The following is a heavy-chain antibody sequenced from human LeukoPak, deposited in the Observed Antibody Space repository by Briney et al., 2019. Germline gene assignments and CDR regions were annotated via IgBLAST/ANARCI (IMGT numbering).Heavy chain of an antibody. CDR3: ARIKSGWSYDAFDT. CDR2: IYYSGST. D-gene: IGHD6-19*01. J-gene: IGHJ3*02. CDR1: GYSISSSNW. Sequence: SDTLSLTCAVSGYSISSSNWWGWIRQPPGKGLEWIGYIYYSGSTYYNPSLKSRVTMSVDTSKNQFSLKLSSVTAVDTAVYYCARIKSGWSYDAFDTWGQGTMVTVSS. V-gene: IGHV4-28*01.